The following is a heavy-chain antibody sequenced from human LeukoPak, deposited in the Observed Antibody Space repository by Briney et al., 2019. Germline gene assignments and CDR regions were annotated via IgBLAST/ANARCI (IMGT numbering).Heavy chain of an antibody. CDR2: ISGSSGST. D-gene: IGHD3-3*01. J-gene: IGHJ4*02. V-gene: IGHV3-23*01. CDR3: ARDPGVVAFHYLDY. CDR1: GFTFSSHA. Sequence: PGGSLRLSCAASGFTFSSHAMAWVRQAPGKGLEWVSAISGSSGSTYYADSVKGRFTISRDNSKNTVYLQMNNLRADDTAVYYCARDPGVVAFHYLDYWGQGTLVTVSS.